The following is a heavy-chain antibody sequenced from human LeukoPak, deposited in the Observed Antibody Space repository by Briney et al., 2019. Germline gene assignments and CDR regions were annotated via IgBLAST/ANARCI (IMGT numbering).Heavy chain of an antibody. CDR2: IDPSDSYT. V-gene: IGHV5-10-1*01. CDR3: ASPYSSSSAFDI. J-gene: IGHJ3*02. D-gene: IGHD6-6*01. Sequence: GESLKISCKGSGYSFTSYWISWVRQMPGKGLEWMGRIDPSDSYTNYSPSFQGHVTISADKSISTAYLQWSSLKASDTAMYYCASPYSSSSAFDIWGQGTMVTVSS. CDR1: GYSFTSYW.